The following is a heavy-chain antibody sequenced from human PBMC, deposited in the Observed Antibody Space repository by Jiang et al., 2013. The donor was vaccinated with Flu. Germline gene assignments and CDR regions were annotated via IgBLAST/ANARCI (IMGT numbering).Heavy chain of an antibody. CDR1: GFTFSTYD. Sequence: VQLVESGGGLVQPGGSLRLSCAASGFTFSTYDMHWVRQTTGKGLEWVSAIGTTGDTYYLGSVKGRFTIYREDAKNSVYLQMNSLGAEDTAVYYCARDTGSGTRYTNRFAPWGQGTPVTVSS. V-gene: IGHV3-13*04. CDR3: ARDTGSGTRYTNRFAP. D-gene: IGHD3-10*01. CDR2: IGTTGDT. J-gene: IGHJ5*02.